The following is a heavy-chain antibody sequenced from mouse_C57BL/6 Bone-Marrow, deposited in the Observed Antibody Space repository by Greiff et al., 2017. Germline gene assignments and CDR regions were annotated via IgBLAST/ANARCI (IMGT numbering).Heavy chain of an antibody. D-gene: IGHD1-1*01. J-gene: IGHJ3*01. CDR1: GYALSSYW. Sequence: QVQLQQSGAELVKPGASVKISCKASGYALSSYWMNGVKQRPGKGLGWIGQIYPGDGDTNYNGKFKGKATLTADKSSSTAYMQLSSLAAEDSAVYFCARGGYYGSSSWFAYWGKGTLVTVSA. V-gene: IGHV1-80*01. CDR2: IYPGDGDT. CDR3: ARGGYYGSSSWFAY.